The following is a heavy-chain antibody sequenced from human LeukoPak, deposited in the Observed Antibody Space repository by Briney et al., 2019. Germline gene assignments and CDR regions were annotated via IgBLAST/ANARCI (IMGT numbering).Heavy chain of an antibody. V-gene: IGHV3-23*01. Sequence: GGSLRLSCAASGFTVSSNYMSWVRQAPGKGLEWVSAISGSGGSTYYVDSVKGRFTISRDNSKNTLYLQMNSLRAEDTAVYYCAKVNGPDDYGDYWGQGTLVTVSS. CDR3: AKVNGPDDYGDY. J-gene: IGHJ4*02. CDR1: GFTVSSNY. CDR2: ISGSGGST. D-gene: IGHD2-8*01.